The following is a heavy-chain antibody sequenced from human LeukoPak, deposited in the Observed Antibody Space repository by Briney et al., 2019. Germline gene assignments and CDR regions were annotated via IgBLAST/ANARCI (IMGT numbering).Heavy chain of an antibody. D-gene: IGHD1-26*01. Sequence: PGGSLRLSCAASGFTFSGYWIHWVRQVPGKGLVWVSRINSDGSSTSYADSVKGRFTISRDNAENTLYLQMNSLRAEDTAVYYCARPRGSYYYDAFDIWGHGTMVTVSS. CDR3: ARPRGSYYYDAFDI. V-gene: IGHV3-74*01. CDR1: GFTFSGYW. CDR2: INSDGSST. J-gene: IGHJ3*02.